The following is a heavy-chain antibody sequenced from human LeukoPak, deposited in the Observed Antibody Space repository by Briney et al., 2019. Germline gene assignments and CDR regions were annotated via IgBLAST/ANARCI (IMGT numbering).Heavy chain of an antibody. V-gene: IGHV1-2*06. D-gene: IGHD1-26*01. J-gene: IGHJ4*02. CDR2: INPNSGGT. CDR1: GYTFTGYY. Sequence: ASVKVSCKASGYTFTGYYMHWVRQAPGQGLEWMGRINPNSGGTNYAQKFQERVTITRDMSTSTAYMELSSLRSEDTAVYYCAATVGATTVPLLNEDYWGQGTLVTVSS. CDR3: AATVGATTVPLLNEDY.